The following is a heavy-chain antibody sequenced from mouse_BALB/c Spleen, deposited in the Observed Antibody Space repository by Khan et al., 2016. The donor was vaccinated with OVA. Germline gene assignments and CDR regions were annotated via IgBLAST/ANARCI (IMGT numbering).Heavy chain of an antibody. J-gene: IGHJ3*01. D-gene: IGHD2-1*01. V-gene: IGHV2-3*01. Sequence: QVQLQQSGPGLVAPSQSLSIRCTVSGLSLTNYGVSWVRQPPGKGLEWLGVIWGDGSTHYHSVLKSRLTINKDNSKSQVFVKLNSLQPDDTATYFCAIIYYGNDWFAYWGQGTLVTVSA. CDR2: IWGDGST. CDR3: AIIYYGNDWFAY. CDR1: GLSLTNYG.